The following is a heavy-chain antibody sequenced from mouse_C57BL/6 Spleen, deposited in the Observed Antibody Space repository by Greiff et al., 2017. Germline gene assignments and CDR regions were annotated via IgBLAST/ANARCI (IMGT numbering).Heavy chain of an antibody. V-gene: IGHV5-4*03. CDR2: ISDGGSYT. J-gene: IGHJ4*01. D-gene: IGHD4-1*01. CDR1: GFTFSSYA. Sequence: EVKVEESGGGLVKPGGSLKLSCAASGFTFSSYAMSWVRQTPEQRLEWVATISDGGSYTYYPDNVKGRSTISRDNAKNNLYLQMSHLTSEDTAMYYCARAFTGTYAMDYWGQGTSVTVSS. CDR3: ARAFTGTYAMDY.